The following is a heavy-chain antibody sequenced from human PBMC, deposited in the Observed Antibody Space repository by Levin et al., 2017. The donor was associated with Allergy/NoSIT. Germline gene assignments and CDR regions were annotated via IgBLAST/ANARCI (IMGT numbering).Heavy chain of an antibody. J-gene: IGHJ3*02. CDR2: ISNDGSIK. Sequence: GGSLRLSCAASGFTFSSYGIHWVRQPPGKGLEWVAVISNDGSIKYYADSVRGRFTISRDNPKNTLFLQMNSLRSEDTAVYYCGREFSGYAFDIWGQGTMVTVSS. CDR1: GFTFSSYG. V-gene: IGHV3-30*03. CDR3: GREFSGYAFDI. D-gene: IGHD6-19*01.